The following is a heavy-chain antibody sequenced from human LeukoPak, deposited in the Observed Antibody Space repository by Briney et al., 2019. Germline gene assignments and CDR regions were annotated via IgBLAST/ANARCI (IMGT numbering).Heavy chain of an antibody. D-gene: IGHD3-22*01. J-gene: IGHJ6*03. CDR1: GFTVSSNY. V-gene: IGHV3-53*01. Sequence: GGSLRLSCAVSGFTVSSNYMSWVRQAPGKGLEWVSVIYSDGSTYSADSADSVKGRFTVSRDNSKNTLYLQIKSLRAEDTAVYYCARGHRDSYYYYYMDVWGKGTTVTVSS. CDR2: IYSDGST. CDR3: ARGHRDSYYYYYMDV.